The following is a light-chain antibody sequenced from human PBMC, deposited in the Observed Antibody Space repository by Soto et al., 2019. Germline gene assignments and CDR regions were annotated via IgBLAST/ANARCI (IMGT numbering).Light chain of an antibody. CDR3: LQYIIYPLT. Sequence: DIQMTQSPSSLSASVGDRVTITCRASQDISSLLAWFQQKPGQAPKSLIYDASNLQTGIPSKFRGGGSGTDFSLTISSLQPEDFATYYCLQYIIYPLTFGGGTKVEIK. CDR2: DAS. V-gene: IGKV1-16*02. J-gene: IGKJ4*01. CDR1: QDISSL.